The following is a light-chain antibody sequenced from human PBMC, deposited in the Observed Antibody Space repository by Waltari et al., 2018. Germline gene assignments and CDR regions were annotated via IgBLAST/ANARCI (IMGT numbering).Light chain of an antibody. CDR3: QQFYHSPPT. J-gene: IGKJ4*01. Sequence: DCEMTQSPDSLAVSLGERATINCKSSQSVLLTSNNKNYLAWYQQKPGQPPKLLIYWASTRESGVPDRFSGSGPGTDFSLTISSLQAEDVAVYYCQQFYHSPPTFGGGTKVEIK. CDR1: QSVLLTSNNKNY. CDR2: WAS. V-gene: IGKV4-1*01.